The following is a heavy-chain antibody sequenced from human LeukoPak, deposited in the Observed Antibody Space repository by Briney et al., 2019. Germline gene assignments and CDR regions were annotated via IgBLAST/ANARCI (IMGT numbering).Heavy chain of an antibody. CDR1: GGSISSASHY. J-gene: IGHJ3*02. CDR2: IHTSGFT. Sequence: SETLSLTCTVSGGSISSASHYWSWIRQPAGKGLEWIGRIHTSGFTNYNPSLKSRVTISLDTSKNQFSLMLNSVTAADTAVYYCARDWGSGNGFDIWGQGTMATVSS. V-gene: IGHV4-61*02. D-gene: IGHD3-10*01. CDR3: ARDWGSGNGFDI.